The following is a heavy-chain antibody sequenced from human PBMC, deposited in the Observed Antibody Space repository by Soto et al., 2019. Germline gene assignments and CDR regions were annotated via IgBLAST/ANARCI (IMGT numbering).Heavy chain of an antibody. Sequence: QVQLQESGPGLVKPSETLSLTCTVSGGSINGYYWTWLRQSPTNGLEWIGYFHFSGSTKYNPSLESRLTISADTSKNQISLTLSSVTAADTAVYYCARASGYSYGYDDFFDIWGQGTLANVSS. V-gene: IGHV4-59*01. D-gene: IGHD5-18*01. CDR3: ARASGYSYGYDDFFDI. CDR1: GGSINGYY. CDR2: FHFSGST. J-gene: IGHJ4*01.